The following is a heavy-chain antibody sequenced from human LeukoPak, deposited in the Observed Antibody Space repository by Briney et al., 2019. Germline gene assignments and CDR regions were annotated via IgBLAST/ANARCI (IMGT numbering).Heavy chain of an antibody. CDR1: GFTFGSYS. CDR2: ISSSSSTI. Sequence: PGGSLRLSCAASGFTFGSYSMNWVRPAPGKGLEWVSYISSSSSTIYYADSVKGRFTISRDNAKNSLYLQMNGLRAEDTAVYYCARDAVTIFGVVIMEPFFDYWGQGTLVTVSS. CDR3: ARDAVTIFGVVIMEPFFDY. J-gene: IGHJ4*02. D-gene: IGHD3-3*01. V-gene: IGHV3-48*04.